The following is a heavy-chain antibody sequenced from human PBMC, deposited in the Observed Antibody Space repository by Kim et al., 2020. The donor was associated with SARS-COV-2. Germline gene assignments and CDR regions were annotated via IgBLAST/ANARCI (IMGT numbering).Heavy chain of an antibody. D-gene: IGHD2-21*01. CDR1: GGSFSRHG. CDR2: ISPFSGEP. V-gene: IGHV1-69*13. CDR3: ARDYVDEVVRFFDI. J-gene: IGHJ3*02. Sequence: SVKVSCKASGGSFSRHGISWVRQAPGQGLEWMGGISPFSGEPSYARKFGGRLTVTADESTRTDYMELRSLGFDDTAVYFCARDYVDEVVRFFDIWGQGTLVTVSS.